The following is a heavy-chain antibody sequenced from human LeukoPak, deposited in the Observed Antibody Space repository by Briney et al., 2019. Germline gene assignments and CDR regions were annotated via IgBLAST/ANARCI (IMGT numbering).Heavy chain of an antibody. CDR3: TRVGGYSPSSTGGNAFDI. CDR1: GYTFTSYG. CDR2: LSPYSGNT. V-gene: IGHV1-18*01. Sequence: ASVKVSCKTSGYTFTSYGLTWVRQAPGQGLEWVGWLSPYSGNTNYAQKVQGRVIMTTDTSTSTAYMELRRLTSDDTAIYFCTRVGGYSPSSTGGNAFDIWGQGTMVTVSS. D-gene: IGHD6-6*01. J-gene: IGHJ3*02.